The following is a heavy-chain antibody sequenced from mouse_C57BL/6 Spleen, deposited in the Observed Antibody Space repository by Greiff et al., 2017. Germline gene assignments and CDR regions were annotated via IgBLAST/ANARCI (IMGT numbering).Heavy chain of an antibody. J-gene: IGHJ4*01. Sequence: VQLQQSGTVLARPGASVKMSCKTSGYTFTSYWMHWVKQRPGQGLEWIGAIYPGNSDTSYNQKFKGKAKLTAVTSASTAYMELSSLTNEDSAVYYCTRCDYYYGSSFYAMDYWGQGTSVTVSS. CDR1: GYTFTSYW. V-gene: IGHV1-5*01. D-gene: IGHD1-1*01. CDR2: IYPGNSDT. CDR3: TRCDYYYGSSFYAMDY.